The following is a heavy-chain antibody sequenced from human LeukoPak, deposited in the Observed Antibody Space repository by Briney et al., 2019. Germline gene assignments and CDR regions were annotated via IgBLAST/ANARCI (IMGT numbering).Heavy chain of an antibody. V-gene: IGHV4-59*01. CDR3: ARTSRQSYGSGSNLTPWPADTDV. CDR2: IYYSGST. J-gene: IGHJ6*02. Sequence: AETLSLTCTVSGGSINSYYWTWIRQPPGKGLEWIGYIYYSGSTHYHPALNSRVTISMDTSKKHFSLKLSSVTAADTAIYYCARTSRQSYGSGSNLTPWPADTDVWGQGTQVTVSS. CDR1: GGSINSYY. D-gene: IGHD3-10*01.